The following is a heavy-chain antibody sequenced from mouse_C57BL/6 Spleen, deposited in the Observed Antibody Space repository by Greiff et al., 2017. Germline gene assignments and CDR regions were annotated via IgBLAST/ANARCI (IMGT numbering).Heavy chain of an antibody. V-gene: IGHV1-80*01. CDR2: IYPGDGDT. CDR1: GYAFSSYW. Sequence: QVQLQQSGAELVKPGASVKISCKASGYAFSSYWMNWVKQRPGKGLEWIGQIYPGDGDTNYNGKFKGKATLTADKSSSTAYMKLSSLTSEDSAVYFCARSGGSSSYFDYWGQGTTLTVSS. D-gene: IGHD1-1*01. J-gene: IGHJ2*01. CDR3: ARSGGSSSYFDY.